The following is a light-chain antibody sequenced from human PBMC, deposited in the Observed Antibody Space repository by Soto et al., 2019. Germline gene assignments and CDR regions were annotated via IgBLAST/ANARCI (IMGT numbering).Light chain of an antibody. Sequence: EIVMTQSPATLSVSPGERATLSCRASQSVSSNLAWYQQKPGQAPRLLIYGASTRATGIPARFSGSGSGTECTRTISSLQSEDFAVYYCQQYNNWPGFTFGPGTKVDIK. CDR2: GAS. CDR1: QSVSSN. CDR3: QQYNNWPGFT. J-gene: IGKJ3*01. V-gene: IGKV3-15*01.